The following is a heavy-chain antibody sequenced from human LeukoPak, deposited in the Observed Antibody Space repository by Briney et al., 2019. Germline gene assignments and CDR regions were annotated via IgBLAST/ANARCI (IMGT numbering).Heavy chain of an antibody. V-gene: IGHV3-23*01. J-gene: IGHJ4*02. CDR2: ISGSGGGT. CDR3: AKARSGITGTLGY. CDR1: GFTFSSYS. Sequence: PGGSLRLSCAASGFTFSSYSMNWVRQAPGKGLEWVSAISGSGGGTYYADSVKGRFTISRDNSKNTLYLQMNSLRAEDTAVYYCAKARSGITGTLGYWGQGTLVTVSS. D-gene: IGHD1-20*01.